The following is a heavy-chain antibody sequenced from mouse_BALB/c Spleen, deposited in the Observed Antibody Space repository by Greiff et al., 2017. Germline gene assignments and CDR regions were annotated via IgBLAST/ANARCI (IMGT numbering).Heavy chain of an antibody. V-gene: IGHV1S56*01. CDR1: GYTFTSYY. Sequence: QVQLQQSGPELVKPGASVRISCKASGYTFTSYYIHWVKQRPGQGLEWIGWIYPGNVNTKYNEKFKGKATLTADKSSSTAYMQLSSLTSEDSAVYFCARDGSSLYYFDYWGQGTTLTVSS. J-gene: IGHJ2*01. CDR3: ARDGSSLYYFDY. D-gene: IGHD1-1*01. CDR2: IYPGNVNT.